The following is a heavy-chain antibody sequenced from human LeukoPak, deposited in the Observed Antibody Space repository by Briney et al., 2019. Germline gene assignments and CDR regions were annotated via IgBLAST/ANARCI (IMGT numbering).Heavy chain of an antibody. CDR1: GYSIAHGFF. CDR2: LYHSGTT. CDR3: ARVEVPRDINDWYFDL. V-gene: IGHV4-38-2*02. D-gene: IGHD2-15*01. Sequence: PSETLSLTCTVSGYSIAHGFFLAWIRQPPGGGLEWIGSLYHSGTTYYNTSLKSRISTSVDTSKNQFSLKLRLVTAADTAVYYCARVEVPRDINDWYFDLWGRGTLVTVSS. J-gene: IGHJ2*01.